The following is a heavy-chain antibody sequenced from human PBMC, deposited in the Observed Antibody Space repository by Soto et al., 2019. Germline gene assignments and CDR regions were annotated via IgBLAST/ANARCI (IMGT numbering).Heavy chain of an antibody. J-gene: IGHJ6*02. D-gene: IGHD2-15*01. CDR2: IIPIFGTA. Sequence: QVQLVQSGAEVKKPGSSVKVSCKASGGTFSSYAISWVRQAPGQGLEWMGGIIPIFGTANYAQKFQGRVTITADESTSTAYMELSSLRSEDTAVYYCARDRLVAMGGEDYYHYGMDVWGQGTTVTVSS. CDR1: GGTFSSYA. V-gene: IGHV1-69*01. CDR3: ARDRLVAMGGEDYYHYGMDV.